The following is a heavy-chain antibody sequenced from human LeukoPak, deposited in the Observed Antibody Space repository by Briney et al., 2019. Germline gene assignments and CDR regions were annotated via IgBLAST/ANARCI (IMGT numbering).Heavy chain of an antibody. J-gene: IGHJ4*02. CDR2: IIPIFGTA. CDR1: GGTFSSYA. D-gene: IGHD3-3*01. CDR3: ARVDAIYDFWSGYYHYYFDY. Sequence: SVKVSCKASGGTFSSYAISWVRQAPGQGLEWMGGIIPIFGTANYAQKFQGRVTITRDTSASTAYMELSSLRSEDTAVYYCARVDAIYDFWSGYYHYYFDYWGQGTLVTVSS. V-gene: IGHV1-69*05.